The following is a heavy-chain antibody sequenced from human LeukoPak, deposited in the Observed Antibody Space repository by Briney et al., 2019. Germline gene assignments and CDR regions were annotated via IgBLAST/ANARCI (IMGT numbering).Heavy chain of an antibody. CDR3: ARIKTAEYYYYYMDV. CDR2: IYTSGST. CDR1: GGSFSGYY. D-gene: IGHD2-2*01. J-gene: IGHJ6*03. Sequence: SETLSLTCAVYGGSFSGYYWSWIRQPAGKGLEWIGRIYTSGSTNYNPSLKSRVTMSVDTSKNQFSLKLSPVTAADTAVYYCARIKTAEYYYYYMDVWGKGTTVTVSS. V-gene: IGHV4-59*10.